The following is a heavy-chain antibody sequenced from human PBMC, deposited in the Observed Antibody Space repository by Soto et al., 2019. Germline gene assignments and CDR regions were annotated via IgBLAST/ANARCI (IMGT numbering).Heavy chain of an antibody. Sequence: SETLSLTCTVSGGSISSGGYYWSWIRQHPGKGLVWIGYIYYSGSTYYNPSLKSRVTISVDTSKNQFSLKLSSVTAADTAVYYCAKYNWNYDLPYYYYGMDVWGQGTTVTVSS. CDR2: IYYSGST. D-gene: IGHD1-7*01. CDR3: AKYNWNYDLPYYYYGMDV. CDR1: GGSISSGGYY. J-gene: IGHJ6*02. V-gene: IGHV4-31*03.